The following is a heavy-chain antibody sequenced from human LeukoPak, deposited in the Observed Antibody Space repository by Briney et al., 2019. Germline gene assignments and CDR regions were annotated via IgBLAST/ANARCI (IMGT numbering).Heavy chain of an antibody. V-gene: IGHV3-74*01. CDR2: MNKEGRRT. CDR3: ARDFSLGWFDP. D-gene: IGHD3-3*01. CDR1: GFTFKIYW. J-gene: IGHJ5*02. Sequence: PGGPLRLSCAPSGFTFKIYWVHWPRHAPGKGLVGVSRMNKEGRRTHYAPCVKGRLTISRDNAKHTLYLQMNSLRAEDTAVYYCARDFSLGWFDPWGQGTLVTVSS.